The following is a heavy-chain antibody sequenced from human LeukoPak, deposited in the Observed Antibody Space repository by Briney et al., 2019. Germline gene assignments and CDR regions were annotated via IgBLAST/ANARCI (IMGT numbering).Heavy chain of an antibody. CDR2: IYSGGST. CDR3: ARERGYSGFYFDY. Sequence: GGSLRLSCAASGFTVSSNYMSWVRQAPGKGLEWVSVIYSGGSTYYADSVKGRFTISRDNSKNTLYLQMNGLRAEDTAVYYCARERGYSGFYFDYWGQGTLVTVSS. CDR1: GFTVSSNY. D-gene: IGHD5-12*01. V-gene: IGHV3-66*01. J-gene: IGHJ4*02.